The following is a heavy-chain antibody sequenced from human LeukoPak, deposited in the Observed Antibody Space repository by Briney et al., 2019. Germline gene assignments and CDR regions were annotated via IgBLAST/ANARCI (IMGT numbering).Heavy chain of an antibody. V-gene: IGHV1-69*13. Sequence: SVKVSCKASGGTFSSYAISWVRQAPGQGLEWVGGIIPIFGTANYAQKFQGRVTITADESTSTAYMELSSLRSEDTAVYYCARDHGGGGAYYYDSSGYYYGWFDPWGQGTLVTVSS. D-gene: IGHD3-22*01. CDR1: GGTFSSYA. CDR3: ARDHGGGGAYYYDSSGYYYGWFDP. CDR2: IIPIFGTA. J-gene: IGHJ5*02.